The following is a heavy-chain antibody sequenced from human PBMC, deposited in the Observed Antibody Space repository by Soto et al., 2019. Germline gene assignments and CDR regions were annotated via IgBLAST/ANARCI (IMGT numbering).Heavy chain of an antibody. CDR3: ARGGSSLISHPDY. Sequence: GGSLRLSCAASGFTFSSYGMHWVRQAPGKGLEWVAVIWYDGSNKYYADSVKGRFTISRDNSKNTLYLQMNSLRAEDTAVYYCARGGSSLISHPDYWGQGTLVTVSS. J-gene: IGHJ4*02. CDR1: GFTFSSYG. CDR2: IWYDGSNK. D-gene: IGHD2-8*01. V-gene: IGHV3-33*01.